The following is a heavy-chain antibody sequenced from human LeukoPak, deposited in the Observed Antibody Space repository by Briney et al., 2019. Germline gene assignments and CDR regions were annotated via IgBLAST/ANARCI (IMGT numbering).Heavy chain of an antibody. V-gene: IGHV4-34*01. D-gene: IGHD4-17*01. CDR1: GGSFSGYY. CDR3: ARLLRSPNWFDP. Sequence: SETLSLTCAVYGGSFSGYYWSWIRQPPGKGLEWIGEINHSGSTNYNPSLKSRVTISVDTSKNQFSLKLSSVTAADTAVYYCARLLRSPNWFDPWGQGTLVTVSS. J-gene: IGHJ5*02. CDR2: INHSGST.